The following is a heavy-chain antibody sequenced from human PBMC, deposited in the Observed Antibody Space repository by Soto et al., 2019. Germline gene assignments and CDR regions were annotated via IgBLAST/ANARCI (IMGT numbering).Heavy chain of an antibody. V-gene: IGHV4-30-4*01. CDR3: ARVAGVAYCGGDCYHFDY. CDR2: ISYRVDT. CDR1: GDSFSSDDYY. D-gene: IGHD2-21*02. J-gene: IGHJ4*02. Sequence: SETLSLTCTVSGDSFSSDDYYWSWIRQPPGKGLEWIGYISYRVDTYYSPSLKSRVTMSMDTSKNQFSLNVSSVTAADTAVYYCARVAGVAYCGGDCYHFDYWGQGTLVTSPQ.